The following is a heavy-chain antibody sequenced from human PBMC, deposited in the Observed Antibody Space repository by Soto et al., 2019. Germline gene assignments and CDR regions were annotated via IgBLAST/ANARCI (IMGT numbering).Heavy chain of an antibody. D-gene: IGHD3-10*01. CDR2: ISSGSRYI. CDR3: ARDGLLAFGDVLKVHYVDV. Sequence: EMQLVESGGGLVKPGGSLRLSCATSGFPFSSYAINWVRQAPGKGLQWISSISSGSRYIYYADSVKRRFTISRDNANNSRYRQMSSLRAGDTAVYYWARDGLLAFGDVLKVHYVDVWGKGTAVTVSS. J-gene: IGHJ6*03. V-gene: IGHV3-21*01. CDR1: GFPFSSYA.